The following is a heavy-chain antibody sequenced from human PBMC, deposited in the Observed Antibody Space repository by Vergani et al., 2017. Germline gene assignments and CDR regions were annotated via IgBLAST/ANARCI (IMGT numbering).Heavy chain of an antibody. V-gene: IGHV4-34*01. J-gene: IGHJ5*02. CDR2: INHSGST. CDR3: ARVGGGNWNYVGFDP. Sequence: QVQLQQWGAGLLKPSETLSLTCAVYGGSFSGYYWSWIRQPPGKGLEGVGEINHSGSTHYNPSLKSRVTISVDTAKKQFSLKLSSVTAADTAVYYCARVGGGNWNYVGFDPWGQGTLVTVSS. CDR1: GGSFSGYY. D-gene: IGHD1-7*01.